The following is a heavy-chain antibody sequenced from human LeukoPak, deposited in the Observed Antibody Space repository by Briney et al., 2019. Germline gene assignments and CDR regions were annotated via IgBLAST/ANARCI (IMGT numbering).Heavy chain of an antibody. CDR2: VSAFNGNT. J-gene: IGHJ3*02. CDR3: ARVSPVVPAAGERAGAFDI. V-gene: IGHV1-18*01. CDR1: GFTFTRYG. D-gene: IGHD2-2*01. Sequence: GASGKGSCKASGFTFTRYGISWGGQAPGQGLGWVGWVSAFNGNTNYAQKLQGRVTMTTDTSTSTAYMELRSLRSDDTAVYYCARVSPVVPAAGERAGAFDIWGQGTMVTVSS.